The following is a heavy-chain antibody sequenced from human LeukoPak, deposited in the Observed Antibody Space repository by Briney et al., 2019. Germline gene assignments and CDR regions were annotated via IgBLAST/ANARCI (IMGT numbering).Heavy chain of an antibody. V-gene: IGHV4-59*01. D-gene: IGHD6-19*01. Sequence: PSETLSFTCTVSGGSISSYYWSWIRQPPGKGLEWIGYIYYSGSTNYNPSLKSRVTISVDTSKNQFSLKLSSVTAADTAVYYCARVRVAGRLVSLYYFDYWGQGTLVTVSS. CDR2: IYYSGST. CDR1: GGSISSYY. J-gene: IGHJ4*02. CDR3: ARVRVAGRLVSLYYFDY.